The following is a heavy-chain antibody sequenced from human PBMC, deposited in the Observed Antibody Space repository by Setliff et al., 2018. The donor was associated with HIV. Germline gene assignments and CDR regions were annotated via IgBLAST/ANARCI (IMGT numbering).Heavy chain of an antibody. CDR3: ARRIDDSGSFPDKNWFDT. D-gene: IGHD3-10*01. Sequence: SETLSLTCTVSGDSISSYFWGWIRQSPGKGLEWVGFRSTTGTTDYKPSPKGRVAISVDPSKNQFSLRLTSVTAANTAVYYCARRIDDSGSFPDKNWFDTWGQGSLVTVSS. V-gene: IGHV4-4*09. J-gene: IGHJ5*02. CDR1: GDSISSYF. CDR2: RSTTGTT.